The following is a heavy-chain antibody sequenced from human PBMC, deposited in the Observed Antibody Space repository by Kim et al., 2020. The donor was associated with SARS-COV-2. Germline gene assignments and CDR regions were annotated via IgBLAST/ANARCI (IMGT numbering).Heavy chain of an antibody. CDR3: ARGGGSGSYWGYYFDY. Sequence: VKGRFTISRDNSKKSLYLQMNSLRTEDTAFYYCARGGGSGSYWGYYFDYWGQGTLVTVSS. D-gene: IGHD3-10*01. V-gene: IGHV3-43*01. J-gene: IGHJ4*02.